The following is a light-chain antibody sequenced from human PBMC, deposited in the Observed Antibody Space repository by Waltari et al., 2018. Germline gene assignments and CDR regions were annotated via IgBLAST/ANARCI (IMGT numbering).Light chain of an antibody. J-gene: IGKJ1*01. Sequence: SCRASQTGSRALAWYRQKPDQAPRLLIYAASSRATGIPDRFSGGGSGTDFSLTISRLEPEDFAVYYCQHYVTLPATFGQGTKVAF. CDR3: QHYVTLPAT. CDR1: QTGSRA. CDR2: AAS. V-gene: IGKV3-20*01.